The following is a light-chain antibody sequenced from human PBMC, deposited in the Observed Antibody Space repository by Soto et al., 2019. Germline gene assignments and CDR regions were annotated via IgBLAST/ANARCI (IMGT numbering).Light chain of an antibody. Sequence: IQMTQSPSSVSSSLGDRVTITCGASQDINGWLTWYQQKPGKAPKVLIYIASRLQPGVPSRFSGRGSGTDVSITISNLKKEDGATYYCQQYNSYTLTFGGGTKVDIK. CDR2: IAS. CDR1: QDINGW. V-gene: IGKV1D-16*01. J-gene: IGKJ4*01. CDR3: QQYNSYTLT.